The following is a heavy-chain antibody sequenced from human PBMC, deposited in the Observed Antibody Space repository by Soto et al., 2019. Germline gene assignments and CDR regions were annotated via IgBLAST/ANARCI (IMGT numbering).Heavy chain of an antibody. Sequence: QVQLQQWGAGLLKPSETLSLTCAVYGGSFSGYYWSWIRQPPGKGLEWIGEINHSGSTNYNPSLKSRVTISVDTSKNQFSLKLSSVTAADTAVYYCARPQTLGIAARRGKWFDPWGQGTLVTVSS. CDR3: ARPQTLGIAARRGKWFDP. D-gene: IGHD6-6*01. V-gene: IGHV4-34*01. CDR1: GGSFSGYY. CDR2: INHSGST. J-gene: IGHJ5*02.